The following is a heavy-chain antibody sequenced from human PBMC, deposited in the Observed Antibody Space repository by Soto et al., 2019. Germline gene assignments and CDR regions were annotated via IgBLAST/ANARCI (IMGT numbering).Heavy chain of an antibody. Sequence: EVQLLESGGGLVQPGGSLRLSCAASGFTFSSYAMSWVRQAPGKGLEWVSAISGSGGSTYYADSVKGRFTISRDNSKNTLYLQMNSLRAEDTAVYYCVKDLDIVVVVAAYFDYWGQGTLVTVSS. J-gene: IGHJ4*02. CDR2: ISGSGGST. V-gene: IGHV3-23*01. D-gene: IGHD2-15*01. CDR3: VKDLDIVVVVAAYFDY. CDR1: GFTFSSYA.